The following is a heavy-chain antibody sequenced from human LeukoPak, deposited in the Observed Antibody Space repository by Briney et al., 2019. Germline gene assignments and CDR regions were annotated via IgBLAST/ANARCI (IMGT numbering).Heavy chain of an antibody. CDR2: IRSKANSYAT. CDR1: GFTFSGSA. J-gene: IGHJ4*02. Sequence: GGSLRLSCAASGFTFSGSAMHWVRQASGKGLEWVGRIRSKANSYATAYAASVKGRFTISRDDSKNTAYLQMNSLKTEDTAVYYCTTPGGYYFDYWGQGTLVTISS. D-gene: IGHD3-16*01. CDR3: TTPGGYYFDY. V-gene: IGHV3-73*01.